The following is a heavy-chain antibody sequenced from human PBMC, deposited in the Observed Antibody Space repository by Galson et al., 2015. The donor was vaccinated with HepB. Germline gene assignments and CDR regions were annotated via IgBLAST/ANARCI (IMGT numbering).Heavy chain of an antibody. CDR3: ARIRGYGGYDQYFDY. J-gene: IGHJ4*02. Sequence: SLRLSCAASGFTFSSYSMNWVRQAPGKGLEWVSAISSSSDYIYYADSVKGRFSISRDNAKSSLYLQMNSLRAEDTAVYYCARIRGYGGYDQYFDYWGQGTLVTVSS. D-gene: IGHD4-17*01. V-gene: IGHV3-21*01. CDR2: ISSSSDYI. CDR1: GFTFSSYS.